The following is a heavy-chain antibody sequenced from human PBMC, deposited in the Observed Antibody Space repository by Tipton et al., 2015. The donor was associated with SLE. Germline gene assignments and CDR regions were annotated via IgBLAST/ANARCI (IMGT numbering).Heavy chain of an antibody. CDR1: GGSTSSSNW. D-gene: IGHD4-17*01. V-gene: IGHV4-4*02. J-gene: IGHJ2*01. CDR2: IYHSGST. CDR3: ARDLVDYGDYRDRYFDL. Sequence: QLVQSGAEVKPSGTLSLTCAVSGGSTSSSNWWSWVRQPPGKGLEWIGEIYHSGSTNYNPSLKSRVTISVDKSKNQFSLKLSSVTAADTAVYYCARDLVDYGDYRDRYFDLWGRGTLVTVSS.